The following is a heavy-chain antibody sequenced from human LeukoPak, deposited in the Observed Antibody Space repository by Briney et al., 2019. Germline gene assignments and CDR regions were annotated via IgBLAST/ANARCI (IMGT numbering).Heavy chain of an antibody. J-gene: IGHJ4*02. V-gene: IGHV3-7*01. Sequence: GGSLRLSFTASGFIFSNYWMTWVGQAPGKGLDWVAQINQDGSKEYYIDSVKARFSISRDNARNSLSLQMNSLRAEDTAVYYCVRDGGVSGYDLLDYWGQGTLVTVSS. CDR1: GFIFSNYW. CDR2: INQDGSKE. CDR3: VRDGGVSGYDLLDY. D-gene: IGHD5-12*01.